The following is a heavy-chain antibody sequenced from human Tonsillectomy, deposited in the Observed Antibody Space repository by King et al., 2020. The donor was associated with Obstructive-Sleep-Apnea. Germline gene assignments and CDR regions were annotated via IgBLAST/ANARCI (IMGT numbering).Heavy chain of an antibody. CDR2: IYYSGST. CDR3: ARDLADYGSGSYYLTFHFDY. Sequence: QLPESGPGLVKPSETLSLTCTVSGGSISSSSYYWGWIRQPPGKGLEWIGSIYYSGSTYYNPSLKSRVTISVDTSKNQFSLKLSPVTAADTAVYYCARDLADYGSGSYYLTFHFDYWGQGTLVTVSS. V-gene: IGHV4-39*07. J-gene: IGHJ4*02. CDR1: GGSISSSSYY. D-gene: IGHD3-10*01.